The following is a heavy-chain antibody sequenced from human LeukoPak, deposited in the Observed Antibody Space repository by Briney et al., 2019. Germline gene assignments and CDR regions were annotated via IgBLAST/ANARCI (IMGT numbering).Heavy chain of an antibody. CDR1: GGTLSNYA. CDR2: NIPMLGIA. CDR3: ARPGMAVAGTLPLFDR. D-gene: IGHD6-19*01. Sequence: SVEVPCKASGGTLSNYAISWLRQAPGQGLEWTGRNIPMLGIANYSQKVQGRVTITADKSTSTAYVELRSLRSEDTAVYYCARPGMAVAGTLPLFDRWGQGTLVTVSS. V-gene: IGHV1-69*04. J-gene: IGHJ5*02.